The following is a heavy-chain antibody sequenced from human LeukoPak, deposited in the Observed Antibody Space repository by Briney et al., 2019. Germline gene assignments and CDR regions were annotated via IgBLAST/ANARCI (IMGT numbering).Heavy chain of an antibody. Sequence: GASVTVSCTASGGTFSSYAISWVRQAPGQGLEWMGGIIPIFGTANYAQKFQGRVTITADESTSTAYMELSSLRSEDTAVYYCAREHDYRQEDYYYGMDVWGQGTTVTVSS. V-gene: IGHV1-69*13. CDR2: IIPIFGTA. CDR3: AREHDYRQEDYYYGMDV. CDR1: GGTFSSYA. D-gene: IGHD4-11*01. J-gene: IGHJ6*02.